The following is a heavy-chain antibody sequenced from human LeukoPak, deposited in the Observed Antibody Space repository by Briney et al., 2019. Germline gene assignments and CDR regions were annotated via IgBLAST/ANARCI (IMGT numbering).Heavy chain of an antibody. Sequence: ASVKVSCKASGGTFSSYAISWVRQAPGQGLEWMGGIIPIFGTANYAQKFQGRVTITADESTSTAYMELSSLRSEDTAVYYCARVTGSYCSSTSCYALDYWGQGTLVTVSS. V-gene: IGHV1-69*13. CDR3: ARVTGSYCSSTSCYALDY. CDR2: IIPIFGTA. J-gene: IGHJ4*02. D-gene: IGHD2-2*01. CDR1: GGTFSSYA.